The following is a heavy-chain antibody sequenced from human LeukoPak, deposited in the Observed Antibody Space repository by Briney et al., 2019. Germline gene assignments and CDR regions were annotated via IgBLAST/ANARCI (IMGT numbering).Heavy chain of an antibody. CDR3: ARDKLSTHYYDSSGHNWFDP. D-gene: IGHD3-22*01. V-gene: IGHV4-59*01. J-gene: IGHJ5*02. CDR1: GGSISSYY. Sequence: SETLSLTCTVSGGSISSYYWSWIRQPPGKGLEWIGYIYYSGSTNYNPSLKSRVTISVDTSKNQFSLKLSSVTTADTAVYYCARDKLSTHYYDSSGHNWFDPWGQGTLVTVSS. CDR2: IYYSGST.